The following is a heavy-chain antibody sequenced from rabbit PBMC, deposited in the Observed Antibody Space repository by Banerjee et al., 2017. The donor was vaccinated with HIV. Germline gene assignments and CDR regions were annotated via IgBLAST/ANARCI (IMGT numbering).Heavy chain of an antibody. J-gene: IGHJ4*01. V-gene: IGHV1S45*01. D-gene: IGHD3-1*01. Sequence: QELLEESGGDLVKPGGSLTLTCTASGFSFSNKYVMCWVRRAPGKGLEWIGCIDAGSSGSTYYASWAKGRFTISKTSSTTVTLQMTSLTGADTATYFCARNGNLWGPGTLVTVS. CDR2: IDAGSSGST. CDR1: GFSFSNKYV. CDR3: ARNGNL.